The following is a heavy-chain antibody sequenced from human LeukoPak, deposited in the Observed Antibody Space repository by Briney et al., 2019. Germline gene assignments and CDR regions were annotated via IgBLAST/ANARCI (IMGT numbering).Heavy chain of an antibody. CDR2: ISSGSSYI. CDR3: ATAPPTYTTSSPPWFDP. CDR1: GFTFSSYS. V-gene: IGHV3-21*01. Sequence: GGSLRLSCAASGFTFSSYSMNWVRQAPGKGLEWVSSISSGSSYIYYADSVKGRFTISRDNAKNSLYLQMSGLRAEDTAVYYCATAPPTYTTSSPPWFDPWGQGTLVTVSS. J-gene: IGHJ5*02. D-gene: IGHD6-6*01.